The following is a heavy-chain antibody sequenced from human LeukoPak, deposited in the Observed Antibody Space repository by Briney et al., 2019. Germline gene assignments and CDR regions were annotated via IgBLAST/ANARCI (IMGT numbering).Heavy chain of an antibody. CDR1: GITLSRYG. D-gene: IGHD3-10*01. CDR2: IANDGTNK. V-gene: IGHV3-33*03. J-gene: IGHJ6*02. Sequence: GGSLRLSCAASGITLSRYGMHWVRQAPGKGLEWVAGIANDGTNKYYAGFVKGRFTISRDNSKNTLYLQMNSLRDEDTAVYYCAKGRLWFGELLLSVDVWGQGTTVTVSS. CDR3: AKGRLWFGELLLSVDV.